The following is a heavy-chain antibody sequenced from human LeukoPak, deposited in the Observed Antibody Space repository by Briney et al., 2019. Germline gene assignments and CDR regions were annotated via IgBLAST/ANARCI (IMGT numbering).Heavy chain of an antibody. CDR2: ISGSGGST. CDR1: GFTFSSYA. V-gene: IGHV3-23*01. CDR3: AKDARRTFGLSSGLYRGSYYFDY. Sequence: GGSLRLSCAASGFTFSSYAMSWVRQAPGKGLEWVSAISGSGGSTYHADSVKGRFTISRDNSKNTLFLQVNSLRAEDTAVYYCAKDARRTFGLSSGLYRGSYYFDYWGQGTLVTVSS. D-gene: IGHD6-19*01. J-gene: IGHJ4*02.